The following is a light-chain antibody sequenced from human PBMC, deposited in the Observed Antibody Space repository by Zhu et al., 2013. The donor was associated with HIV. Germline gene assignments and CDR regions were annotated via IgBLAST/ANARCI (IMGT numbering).Light chain of an antibody. Sequence: DIQMTQSPSSLSASVGDRVTITCQASQDIYKYLNWYQQKPGKAPRLLIYDASHLETGVPSRFSGSGSGTEFTFSITNLQPEDAATYYCQHYDDLPXTFGPGTKVDLK. J-gene: IGKJ3*01. V-gene: IGKV1-33*01. CDR1: QDIYKY. CDR2: DAS. CDR3: QHYDDLPXT.